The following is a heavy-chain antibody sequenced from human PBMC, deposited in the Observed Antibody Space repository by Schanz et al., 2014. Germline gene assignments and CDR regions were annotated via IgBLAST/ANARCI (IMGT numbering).Heavy chain of an antibody. Sequence: EVQLVESGGGLVKPGGSLRLSCAASGFIVSSTYMTWVRQAPGKGLEWVSIIYSGVSTYYADSVKGRFTISRDNSKNTVYLQMNSLRGEDTGMYYCARWDPVAGLDYWGRGTLXTVSS. J-gene: IGHJ4*02. CDR3: ARWDPVAGLDY. V-gene: IGHV3-66*01. D-gene: IGHD1-26*01. CDR1: GFIVSSTY. CDR2: IYSGVST.